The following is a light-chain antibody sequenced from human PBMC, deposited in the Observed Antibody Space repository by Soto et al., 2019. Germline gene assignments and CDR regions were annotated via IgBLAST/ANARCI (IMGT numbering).Light chain of an antibody. CDR3: ASFTTSSTRV. CDR2: EVN. CDR1: SSDIGTYNY. V-gene: IGLV2-14*01. J-gene: IGLJ1*01. Sequence: QSALTQPASVSGSPGQSITVSCTGTSSDIGTYNYVSWYQQHPGKAPKVIIYEVNNRPSGVSNRFSGSKSGNTASLTISGLQAEDEAAYYCASFTTSSTRVFGTGTQLTVL.